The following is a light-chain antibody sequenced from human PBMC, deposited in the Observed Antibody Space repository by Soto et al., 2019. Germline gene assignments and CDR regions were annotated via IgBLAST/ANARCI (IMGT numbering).Light chain of an antibody. CDR3: QVWDSSSDHPVV. J-gene: IGLJ2*01. V-gene: IGLV3-21*02. CDR2: DDS. Sequence: SYELTQPPSVSVAPGQTARITFGGNNIGSESVHWYQQKPGQAPVVVVHDDSDRPSGIPERFSGSNSGNTATLTISRVEAGDEADYYCQVWDSSSDHPVVFGGGTKVTVL. CDR1: NIGSES.